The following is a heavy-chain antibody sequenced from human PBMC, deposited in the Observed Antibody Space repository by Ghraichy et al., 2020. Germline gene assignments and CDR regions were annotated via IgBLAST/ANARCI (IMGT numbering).Heavy chain of an antibody. V-gene: IGHV3-7*03. CDR2: IKQDGSEK. CDR3: ARVVQYSYGLTRVYYFDY. D-gene: IGHD5-18*01. Sequence: GESLNISCAASGFTFSSYWMSWVRQAPGKGLEWVANIKQDGSEKYYVDSVKGRFTISRDNAKNSLYLQMNSLRAEDTAVYYCARVVQYSYGLTRVYYFDYWGQGTLVTVSS. CDR1: GFTFSSYW. J-gene: IGHJ4*02.